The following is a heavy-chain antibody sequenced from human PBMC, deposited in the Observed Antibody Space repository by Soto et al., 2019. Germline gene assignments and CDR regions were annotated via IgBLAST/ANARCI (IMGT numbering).Heavy chain of an antibody. Sequence: QVQLVQSGAEVKKPGSSVKVSCKASGGTFSSYAISWVRQAPGQGLEWMGGIIPIFGTANYAQKFQGRVTITADESTSTAYMELISLRSEDTAVYYCAIDPAPYYYDSSAAYYFDYWGQGTLVTVSS. CDR3: AIDPAPYYYDSSAAYYFDY. V-gene: IGHV1-69*12. CDR1: GGTFSSYA. D-gene: IGHD3-22*01. CDR2: IIPIFGTA. J-gene: IGHJ4*02.